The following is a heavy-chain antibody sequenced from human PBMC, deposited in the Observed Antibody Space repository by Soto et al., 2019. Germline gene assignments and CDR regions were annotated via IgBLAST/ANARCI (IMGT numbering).Heavy chain of an antibody. CDR1: GFTFSSYS. V-gene: IGHV3-21*06. Sequence: GGSLRLSCAASGFTFSSYSMIWVRQVPGKGLEWVSSISVSFSSIYYADSVKGRFTTSRDNAKNSLYLQMNSLRAEDTAVYFCARDPFGGRVSEWFGLWGRETLVTVS. J-gene: IGHJ5*02. CDR3: ARDPFGGRVSEWFGL. D-gene: IGHD3-16*01. CDR2: ISVSFSSI.